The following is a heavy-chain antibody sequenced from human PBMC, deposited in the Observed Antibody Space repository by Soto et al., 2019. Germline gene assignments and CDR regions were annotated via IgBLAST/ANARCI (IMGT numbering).Heavy chain of an antibody. J-gene: IGHJ4*01. CDR3: ARVHVMVVAGSTFDY. D-gene: IGHD6-19*01. CDR1: GGSISSGSY. Sequence: SETLSLTCAVSGGSISSGSYWAWIRQPPGKGPEWIASIYHGGTTFYNPSLKSRITISVDTSNNQFSLKLTSVTAADTAVYYCARVHVMVVAGSTFDYWGHGTLVTVSS. CDR2: IYHGGTT. V-gene: IGHV4-38-2*01.